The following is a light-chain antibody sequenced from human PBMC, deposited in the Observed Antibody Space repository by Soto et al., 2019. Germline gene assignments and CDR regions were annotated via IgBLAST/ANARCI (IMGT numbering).Light chain of an antibody. CDR3: CSYAGSSPW. CDR1: SSDVGSYNL. Sequence: QSALTQPASVSGSPGQSITISCTGTSSDVGSYNLVSWYQQHPGKAPKLMIYEGSKRPSGVSNRFSGSKSGNTASLTISGLQAEDEADYYCCSYAGSSPWIGGGTKLTVL. V-gene: IGLV2-23*01. CDR2: EGS. J-gene: IGLJ2*01.